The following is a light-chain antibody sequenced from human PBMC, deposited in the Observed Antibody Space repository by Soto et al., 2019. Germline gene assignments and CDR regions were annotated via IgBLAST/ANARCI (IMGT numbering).Light chain of an antibody. Sequence: DIQMTQSPSTLSASVGDRVTITCRASQSISAELAWYQQKPGKAPNLLIYKTSNLESGVPSRFSGSGSGTEFTLTISSLQPDDFATYYCQQYNSYSTFGQGTKVDIK. CDR2: KTS. CDR1: QSISAE. V-gene: IGKV1-5*03. CDR3: QQYNSYST. J-gene: IGKJ1*01.